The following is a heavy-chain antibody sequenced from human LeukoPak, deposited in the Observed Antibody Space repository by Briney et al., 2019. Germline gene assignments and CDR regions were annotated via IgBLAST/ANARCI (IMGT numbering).Heavy chain of an antibody. CDR2: ISWDCGGI. CDR1: GFTFDDYA. CDR3: AKDIGYSYGYGLDY. J-gene: IGHJ4*02. Sequence: GRSMRLSCAASGFTFDDYAMHWVRKAPGKGLEWVSGISWDCGGIGYADSVKGRFTISRDNAKNSLYLQMNSLRAEDMALYFCAKDIGYSYGYGLDYWGQGTLVTVPS. D-gene: IGHD5-18*01. V-gene: IGHV3-9*03.